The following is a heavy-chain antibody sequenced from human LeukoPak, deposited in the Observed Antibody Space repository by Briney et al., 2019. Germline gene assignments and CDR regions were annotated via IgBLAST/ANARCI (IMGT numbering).Heavy chain of an antibody. J-gene: IGHJ4*02. Sequence: GRSLRLSCAASGFTFSSYAMRWVRQAPGKGRERGAVISHVGNNKYYAESVKGRFTISRDNSKTTLYLQMNSLRAEDTAVYYCARDQRRYCSSTSCYSFDYWGQGTLVTVSS. D-gene: IGHD2-2*01. CDR3: ARDQRRYCSSTSCYSFDY. CDR1: GFTFSSYA. V-gene: IGHV3-30*04. CDR2: ISHVGNNK.